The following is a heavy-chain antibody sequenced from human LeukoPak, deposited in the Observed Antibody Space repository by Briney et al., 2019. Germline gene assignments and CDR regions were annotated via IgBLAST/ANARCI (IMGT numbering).Heavy chain of an antibody. CDR3: ARDPYSGNYGAYYYYYMDV. CDR2: ITSSSSYI. CDR1: GFTFTSYN. D-gene: IGHD1-26*01. V-gene: IGHV3-21*01. J-gene: IGHJ6*03. Sequence: GGSLRLSCAASGFTFTSYNMNWVRQAPGKGLEWVSSITSSSSYIYYADSVKGRFTISRDNAKNSSYLQMDSLRVEDTAVYYCARDPYSGNYGAYYYYYMDVWGKGTTVTISS.